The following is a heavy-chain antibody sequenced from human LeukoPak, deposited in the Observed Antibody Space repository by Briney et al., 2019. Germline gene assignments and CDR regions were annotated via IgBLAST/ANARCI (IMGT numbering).Heavy chain of an antibody. Sequence: GGSLRLSCAASGFTFSSHWMCWVRQAPGKGLEWVAEINQDGSQKFYVDSVKGRFIISRDNAKNSLYLQMDSLRAEDTAVYYCARDPHYGAFDIWGLGTMVTVS. V-gene: IGHV3-7*01. CDR3: ARDPHYGAFDI. D-gene: IGHD3-10*01. CDR1: GFTFSSHW. J-gene: IGHJ3*02. CDR2: INQDGSQK.